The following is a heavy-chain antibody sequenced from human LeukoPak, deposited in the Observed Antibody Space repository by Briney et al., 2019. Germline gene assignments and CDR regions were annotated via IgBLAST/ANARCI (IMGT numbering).Heavy chain of an antibody. V-gene: IGHV3-30*18. D-gene: IGHD4-17*01. CDR1: GFTFSSYA. CDR3: AKSHPPTVTTEEGEYLQH. Sequence: TGGSLRLSCAASGFTFSSYAMHWVRQAPGQGLEWVAVISFDGSNQYYADSVKGRFTIYRDNFKNTVYLQMNSLRAEETAAYYCAKSHPPTVTTEEGEYLQHWGQGTLVTVSS. CDR2: ISFDGSNQ. J-gene: IGHJ1*01.